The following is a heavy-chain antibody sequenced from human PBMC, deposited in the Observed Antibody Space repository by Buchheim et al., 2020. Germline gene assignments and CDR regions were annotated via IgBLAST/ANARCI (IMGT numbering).Heavy chain of an antibody. J-gene: IGHJ4*02. D-gene: IGHD7-27*01. CDR1: GGSFSGYY. CDR3: AGVRSANWGSAAFDY. V-gene: IGHV4-34*01. CDR2: INHSGST. Sequence: QVQLQQWGAGLLKPSETLSLTCAVYGGSFSGYYWSWIRQPPGKGLEWIGEINHSGSTNYNPSLKSRVTISVDTSKHQFSLKLSSVTAADTAVYYCAGVRSANWGSAAFDYWGQGTL.